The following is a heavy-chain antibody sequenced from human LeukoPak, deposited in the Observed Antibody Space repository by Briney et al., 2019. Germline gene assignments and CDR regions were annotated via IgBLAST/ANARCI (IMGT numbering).Heavy chain of an antibody. CDR1: GGSIRSYY. J-gene: IGHJ4*02. CDR2: IYYRGST. CDR3: ARYSGSYLSPFDY. V-gene: IGHV4-59*08. D-gene: IGHD1-26*01. Sequence: SETLSLTCTVSGGSIRSYYWSWIRQPPGTGREWIGYIYYRGSTNYNPSLKSRVTMSVDTSKNQFSLKLTSVTAADTAVYYCARYSGSYLSPFDYWGQGTLVTVSS.